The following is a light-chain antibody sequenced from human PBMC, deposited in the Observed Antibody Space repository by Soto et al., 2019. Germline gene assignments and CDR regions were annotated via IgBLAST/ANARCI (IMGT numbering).Light chain of an antibody. CDR2: TAA. V-gene: IGKV1-5*03. CDR3: HQYSDSSRS. CDR1: QNIDTW. J-gene: IGKJ1*01. Sequence: DIQMTQSPSTLSASIGDRITISCRARQNIDTWLAWYQQRPGEAPKLLIYTAAKLENGVPSRFSGSGSWTAFTLTISILQPQDFATYFWHQYSDSSRSFGQGTQVE.